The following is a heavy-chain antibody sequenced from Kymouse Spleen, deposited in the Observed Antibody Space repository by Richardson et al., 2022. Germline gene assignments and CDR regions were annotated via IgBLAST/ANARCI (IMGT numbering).Heavy chain of an antibody. V-gene: IGHV3-30*18. Sequence: QVQLVESGGGVVQPGRSLRLSCAASGFTFSSYGMHWVRQAPGKGLEWVAVISYDGSNKYYADSVKGRFTISRDNSKNTLYLQMNSLRAEDTAVYYCASCIVGALYYGMDVWGQGTTVTVSS. CDR1: GFTFSSYG. D-gene: IGHD1-26*01. CDR3: ASCIVGALYYGMDV. J-gene: IGHJ6*02. CDR2: ISYDGSNK.